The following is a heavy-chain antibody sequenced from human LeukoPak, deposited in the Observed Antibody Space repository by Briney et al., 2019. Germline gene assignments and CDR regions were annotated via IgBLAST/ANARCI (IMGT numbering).Heavy chain of an antibody. CDR3: AKDHANTPVVTN. D-gene: IGHD2-21*02. Sequence: GGSLRLSCAASGFTFSSNWMNWVRQAPGKGLVWVSRINSDGSTITYADSVKGRFTISRDNAKNTLYLQMNSLRAEDTAVYYCAKDHANTPVVTNWGQGILVSVSS. CDR2: INSDGSTI. J-gene: IGHJ4*02. V-gene: IGHV3-74*01. CDR1: GFTFSSNW.